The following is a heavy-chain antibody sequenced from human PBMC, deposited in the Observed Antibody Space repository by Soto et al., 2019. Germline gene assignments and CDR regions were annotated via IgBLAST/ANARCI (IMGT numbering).Heavy chain of an antibody. V-gene: IGHV3-23*01. D-gene: IGHD5-18*01. J-gene: IGHJ4*02. CDR1: GFTFSSYA. CDR3: AKGGYNYGFLFDC. CDR2: ISGSDDST. Sequence: GGSLRLSCAASGFTFSSYAMSWVRQAPGKGLEWVSVISGSDDSTYYADSVKGRFTISRDNSKNTLYLQMNSLRAEDTAVYYCAKGGYNYGFLFDCWGQGTLVTVS.